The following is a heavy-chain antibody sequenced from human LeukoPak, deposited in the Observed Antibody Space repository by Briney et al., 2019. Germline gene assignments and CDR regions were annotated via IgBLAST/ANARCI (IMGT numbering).Heavy chain of an antibody. CDR3: ARAAGTTYTLTLNAGAFDI. Sequence: SQTLSLTCTVSGGSISSGDYYWSWIRQPPGKGLEWIGYIYYSGSTYYNPSLKSRVTISVDTSKNQFSLKLSSVTAADTAEYYCARAAGTTYTLTLNAGAFDIWGQGTMVTVSS. D-gene: IGHD1-1*01. CDR2: IYYSGST. CDR1: GGSISSGDYY. J-gene: IGHJ3*02. V-gene: IGHV4-30-4*08.